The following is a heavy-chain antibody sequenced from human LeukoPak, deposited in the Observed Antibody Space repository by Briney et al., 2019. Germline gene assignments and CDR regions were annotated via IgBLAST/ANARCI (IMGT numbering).Heavy chain of an antibody. CDR1: GFTFSSYS. V-gene: IGHV3-21*01. CDR3: ARADFGYPFDY. D-gene: IGHD5-12*01. Sequence: GGSLRLSCAASGFTFSSYSINWVRQAPGKGLEWVSSISSSSSYIYYADSVKGRFTISRDNAKNSLYLQMNSLRAEDTAVYYCARADFGYPFDYWGQGTLVTVSS. CDR2: ISSSSSYI. J-gene: IGHJ4*02.